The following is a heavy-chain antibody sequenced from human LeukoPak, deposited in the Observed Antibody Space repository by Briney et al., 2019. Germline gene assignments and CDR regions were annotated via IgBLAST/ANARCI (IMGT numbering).Heavy chain of an antibody. J-gene: IGHJ4*02. V-gene: IGHV4-59*01. CDR3: ARFYGDYVSYFDY. CDR2: IYYSGST. Sequence: SETLSLTCTDSAGSISSYYWRWIRQPPGKGLEWIGYIYYSGSTNYNPSLKSRVTISVDTSKNQFSLKLSSVTAADTAVYYCARFYGDYVSYFDYWGQGTLVTVSS. CDR1: AGSISSYY. D-gene: IGHD4-17*01.